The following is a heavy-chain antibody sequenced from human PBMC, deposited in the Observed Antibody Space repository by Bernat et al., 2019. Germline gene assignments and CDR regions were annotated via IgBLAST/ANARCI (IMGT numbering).Heavy chain of an antibody. Sequence: LGRGGGGVGKPGASVKVSCKASGGTFSSYTISWVRQAPGQGLEWMGRIIPILGIANYAQKFQGRVTITADKSTSTAYMELSSLRSEDTAVYYCARHYYDSSGYYHDPFDYWGQGTLVTVSS. D-gene: IGHD3-22*01. V-gene: IGHV1-69*02. CDR1: GGTFSSYT. CDR3: ARHYYDSSGYYHDPFDY. J-gene: IGHJ4*02. CDR2: IIPILGIA.